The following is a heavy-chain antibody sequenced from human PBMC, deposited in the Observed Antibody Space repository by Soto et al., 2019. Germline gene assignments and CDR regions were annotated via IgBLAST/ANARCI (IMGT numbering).Heavy chain of an antibody. CDR1: GGTFSSYT. D-gene: IGHD3-10*01. Sequence: QVQLVQSGAEVKKPGSSVKVSCKASGGTFSSYTISWVRQAPGQGLEWMGRIIPILGIANYAQKFQGRVTITADKSTSTAYMELSSLRSEDTAVYYCARGLGLYYYGSGSYHAFDIWGQGSMVTVSS. V-gene: IGHV1-69*02. CDR3: ARGLGLYYYGSGSYHAFDI. CDR2: IIPILGIA. J-gene: IGHJ3*02.